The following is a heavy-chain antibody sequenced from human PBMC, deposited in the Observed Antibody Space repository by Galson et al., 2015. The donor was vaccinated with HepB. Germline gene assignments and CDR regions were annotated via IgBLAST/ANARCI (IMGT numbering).Heavy chain of an antibody. D-gene: IGHD2-2*02. J-gene: IGHJ4*02. Sequence: LRLSCAASGFTFSDYSMNWVRQAPGKGLEWISYISSSSSNIYYADSVKGRFTISRDNAKNSLYLQMNSLRAEDTAVYYCARGYCTSTNCYRDYWGQGTLVTVSS. V-gene: IGHV3-48*01. CDR3: ARGYCTSTNCYRDY. CDR1: GFTFSDYS. CDR2: ISSSSSNI.